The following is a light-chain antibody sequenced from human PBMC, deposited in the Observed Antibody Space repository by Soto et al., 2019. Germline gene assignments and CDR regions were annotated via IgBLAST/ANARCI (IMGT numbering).Light chain of an antibody. CDR3: ATRDDSLSGHWL. V-gene: IGLV1-47*01. J-gene: IGLJ3*02. CDR1: SSNIGTNY. Sequence: QSVLTQPPSASGTPGQRVTISCSGSSSNIGTNYVYWYQHLPGAAPKLLISRNNQRPSGVPDRFSGSKSGTSASLAISGRRSEDEADYYCATRDDSLSGHWLFGGGTKLTVL. CDR2: RNN.